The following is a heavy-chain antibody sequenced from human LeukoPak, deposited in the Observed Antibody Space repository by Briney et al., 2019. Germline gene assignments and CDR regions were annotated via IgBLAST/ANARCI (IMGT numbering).Heavy chain of an antibody. CDR3: AVHYYDSSGYFDY. D-gene: IGHD3-22*01. Sequence: SVKVSCKASGYTFTSYGISWVRQAPGQGLEWMGRIIPILGIANYAQKFQGRVTITADKSTSTAYMELSSLRSEDTAVYYCAVHYYDSSGYFDYWGQGTLVTVSS. J-gene: IGHJ4*02. CDR1: GYTFTSYG. V-gene: IGHV1-69*04. CDR2: IIPILGIA.